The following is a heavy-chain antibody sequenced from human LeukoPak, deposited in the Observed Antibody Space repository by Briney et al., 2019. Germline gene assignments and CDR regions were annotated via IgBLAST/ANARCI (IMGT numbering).Heavy chain of an antibody. D-gene: IGHD2-15*01. V-gene: IGHV1-69*05. CDR2: IIPIFGTA. CDR1: GGTFSSYA. CDR3: ARDIFVVVVADYYYYYMDV. Sequence: SVKVSCKASGGTFSSYAISWVRQAPAQGLEWMGRIIPIFGTANYAQKFQGRVTITTDESTSTAYMELSSLRSEDTAVYYRARDIFVVVVADYYYYYMDVWGKGTTVTVSS. J-gene: IGHJ6*03.